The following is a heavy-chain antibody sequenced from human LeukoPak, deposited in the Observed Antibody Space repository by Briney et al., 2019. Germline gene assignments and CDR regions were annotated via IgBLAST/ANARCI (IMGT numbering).Heavy chain of an antibody. J-gene: IGHJ6*02. CDR1: GFTFSSYS. CDR3: ARSSRYYYYGMDV. V-gene: IGHV3-48*04. Sequence: GGSLRLSCAASGFTFSSYSMNWVRQAPGMGLEWVSYISSSSSTIYYADSVKGRFTISRDNAKNSLYLQMNSLRAEDTAVYYCARSSRYYYYGMDVWGQGTTVTVSS. CDR2: ISSSSSTI.